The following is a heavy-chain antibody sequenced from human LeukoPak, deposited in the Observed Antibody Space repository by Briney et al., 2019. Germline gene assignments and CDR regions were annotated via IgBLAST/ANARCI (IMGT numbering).Heavy chain of an antibody. CDR3: VRVGGRNFRPNWFDP. CDR1: GGSFSGYY. D-gene: IGHD2-15*01. V-gene: IGHV4-34*01. CDR2: INHSGST. Sequence: SETLSLTCAVYGGSFSGYYWSWIRQPPGKGLEWIGEINHSGSTNYNPSLKSRVTISVDTSKNQFSLKLSSVTAADTAVYYCVRVGGRNFRPNWFDPWGQGTLVTVSS. J-gene: IGHJ5*02.